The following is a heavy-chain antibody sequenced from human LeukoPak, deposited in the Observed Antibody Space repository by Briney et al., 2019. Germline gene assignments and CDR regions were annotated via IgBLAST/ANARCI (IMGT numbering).Heavy chain of an antibody. D-gene: IGHD3-16*01. CDR2: IPRNGGST. V-gene: IGHV3-23*01. CDR1: GFTFSSYS. Sequence: GGSLRLSCAASGFTFSSYSMSWVRQTPGKELEWVSSIPRNGGSTYYADSVKGRFSISRDNSKNTLYVQMNSLRVDDTAVYYCAKAPRFGDHAAEYFYYYMDVWGKGTTVTVSS. J-gene: IGHJ6*03. CDR3: AKAPRFGDHAAEYFYYYMDV.